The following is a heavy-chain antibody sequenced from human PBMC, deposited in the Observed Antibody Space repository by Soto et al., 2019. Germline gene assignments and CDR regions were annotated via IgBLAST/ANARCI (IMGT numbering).Heavy chain of an antibody. D-gene: IGHD3-16*01. CDR1: GFTFSTYG. V-gene: IGHV3-33*01. CDR3: ERDGLNYDYEYYFDS. J-gene: IGHJ4*02. Sequence: GGSLRLSCAASGFTFSTYGMHWVRQAPGKGLEWVAVIWYDGSNTYYADSVKGRFTISRDNSENTLYLQMNSLRGEDTAVYFCERDGLNYDYEYYFDSWGQGTLVPVYS. CDR2: IWYDGSNT.